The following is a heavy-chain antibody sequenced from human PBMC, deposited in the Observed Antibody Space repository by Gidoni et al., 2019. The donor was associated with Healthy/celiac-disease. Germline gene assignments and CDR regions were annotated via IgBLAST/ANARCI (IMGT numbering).Heavy chain of an antibody. J-gene: IGHJ4*02. V-gene: IGHV4-59*01. CDR1: GGSISSYY. Sequence: QVQLQESGPGLVKPSETLSLTCTVSGGSISSYYWSWIRQPPGKGLEWIGYIYYSGSTNYNPSLKSRVTISVDTSKNQFSLKLSSVTAADTAVYYCARDDPQDSGIPFDYWGQGTLVTVSS. D-gene: IGHD1-1*01. CDR2: IYYSGST. CDR3: ARDDPQDSGIPFDY.